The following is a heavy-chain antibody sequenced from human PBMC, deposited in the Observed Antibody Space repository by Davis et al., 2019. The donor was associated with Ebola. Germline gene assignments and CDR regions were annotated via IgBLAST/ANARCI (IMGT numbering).Heavy chain of an antibody. D-gene: IGHD3-10*01. CDR2: ISSSSSYI. J-gene: IGHJ4*02. V-gene: IGHV3-21*04. CDR1: GFTFSSYS. CDR3: AREVTIRGVNFDY. Sequence: GESLKISCAASGFTFSSYSMNWVRQAPGKGLEWVSSISSSSSYIYYADSVKGRFTISRDNAKNSLYLQMNSLRAEDTAVYYCAREVTIRGVNFDYWGQGTLVTVSS.